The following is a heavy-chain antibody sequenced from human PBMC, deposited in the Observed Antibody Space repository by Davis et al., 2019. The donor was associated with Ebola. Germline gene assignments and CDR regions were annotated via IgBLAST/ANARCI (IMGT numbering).Heavy chain of an antibody. CDR1: GFTFSSYA. V-gene: IGHV3-23*01. CDR2: ISGSGGST. J-gene: IGHJ5*02. D-gene: IGHD3-3*01. CDR3: ARTSIRFLEWPWFDP. Sequence: PGGSLRLSCAASGFTFSSYAMSWVRQAPGKGLEWVSAISGSGGSTYYADSVKGRFTISRDNAKNSLYLQMNSLRDEDTAVYYCARTSIRFLEWPWFDPWGQGTLVTVSS.